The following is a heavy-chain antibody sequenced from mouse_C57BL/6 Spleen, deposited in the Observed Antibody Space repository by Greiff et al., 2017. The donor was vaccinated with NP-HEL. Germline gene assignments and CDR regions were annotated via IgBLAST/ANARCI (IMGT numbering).Heavy chain of an antibody. CDR3: TREEYQRGFAY. CDR2: IDPETGGT. Sequence: LVESGAELVRPGASVTLSCKASGYTFTDYEMHWVKQTPVHGLEWIGAIDPETGGTAYNQKFKGKAILTADKSSSTAYMELRSLTSEDSAVYYCTREEYQRGFAYWGQGTLVTVSA. D-gene: IGHD5-2*01. V-gene: IGHV1-15*01. CDR1: GYTFTDYE. J-gene: IGHJ3*01.